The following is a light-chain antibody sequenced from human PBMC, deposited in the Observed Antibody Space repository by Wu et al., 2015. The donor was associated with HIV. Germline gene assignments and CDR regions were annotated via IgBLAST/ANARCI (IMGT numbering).Light chain of an antibody. J-gene: IGKJ4*01. CDR3: QEYGSSPQVT. V-gene: IGKV3-20*01. Sequence: EIVLTQSPGTLSLSPGERATLSCRASQSVSISYLAWYQQKPGQAPRLLIYGASSRATGIPDRFSGSGSGTDFTLTISRLEPEDFAVYYCQEYGSSPQVTFGGGTKVE. CDR2: GAS. CDR1: QSVSISY.